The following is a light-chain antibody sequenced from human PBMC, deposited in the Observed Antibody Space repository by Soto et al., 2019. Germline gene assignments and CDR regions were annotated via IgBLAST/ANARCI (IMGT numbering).Light chain of an antibody. J-gene: IGLJ1*01. CDR1: SSDVGGYNY. CDR2: DVS. V-gene: IGLV2-11*01. Sequence: QSALTQPRSVSGSPGQSVTISCTGTSSDVGGYNYVSWYQQHPGKAPKLMVYDVSKRPSGAPDRLSGSKSGHTASLTISGLQAEDEADYYCCSYAGRYTYVFGTGTKVTVL. CDR3: CSYAGRYTYV.